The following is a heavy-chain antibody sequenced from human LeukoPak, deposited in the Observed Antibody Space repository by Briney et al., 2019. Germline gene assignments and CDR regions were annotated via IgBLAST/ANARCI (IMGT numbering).Heavy chain of an antibody. Sequence: SETLSLTCTVSGGSISSSSYYWGWIRQPPGKGLEWIGNMYYSGSTYPNPSLKSRVTISVDTSKNQFSLKLSSVTAADTAVYYCACLPFDWAYFDYWGQGTLVTVSS. V-gene: IGHV4-39*01. CDR1: GGSISSSSYY. CDR2: MYYSGST. J-gene: IGHJ4*02. CDR3: ACLPFDWAYFDY. D-gene: IGHD3-9*01.